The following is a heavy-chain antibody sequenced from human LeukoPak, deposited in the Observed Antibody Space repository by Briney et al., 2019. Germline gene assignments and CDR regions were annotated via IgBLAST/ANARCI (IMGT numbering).Heavy chain of an antibody. CDR3: ATDSTGSSWYRDWFDP. Sequence: GASVKVSCKVSGYTLTELSMHWVRQAPGKWLEWMGGFDPEDGETIYAQKFQGRVTMTEDTSTDTAYMELSSLRSEDTAVYYCATDSTGSSWYRDWFDPWGQGTLVTVSS. D-gene: IGHD6-13*01. V-gene: IGHV1-24*01. CDR2: FDPEDGET. CDR1: GYTLTELS. J-gene: IGHJ5*02.